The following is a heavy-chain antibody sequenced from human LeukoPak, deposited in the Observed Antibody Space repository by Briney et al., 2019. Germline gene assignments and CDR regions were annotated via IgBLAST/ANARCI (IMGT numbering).Heavy chain of an antibody. CDR1: GGSFSGYY. Sequence: SETLSLTCAVYGGSFSGYYWSWIRQPPGKGLEWIGEINHSGSTNYNPSLKIRVTISVDTSKNQFSLKLSSVTAADTAVYYCARAGCSSTSCYYYFDYWGQRTLVTVSS. CDR2: INHSGST. D-gene: IGHD2-2*01. V-gene: IGHV4-34*01. J-gene: IGHJ4*02. CDR3: ARAGCSSTSCYYYFDY.